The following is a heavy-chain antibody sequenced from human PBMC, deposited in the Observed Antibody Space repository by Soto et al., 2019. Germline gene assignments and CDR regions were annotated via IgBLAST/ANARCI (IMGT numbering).Heavy chain of an antibody. CDR3: ARGDALWYFDL. CDR2: ISVYNGNT. CDR1: GYTFTSYG. J-gene: IGHJ2*01. Sequence: QVQLVQSGAEVKKPGTSVKVSCKASGYTFTSYGITWVRQAPGQGLEWMGWISVYNGNTKYTQNLQGRVTMTTDTSTSTTYMELRGLTSDDTAVYYCARGDALWYFDLWGRGTLVTVSS. V-gene: IGHV1-18*01.